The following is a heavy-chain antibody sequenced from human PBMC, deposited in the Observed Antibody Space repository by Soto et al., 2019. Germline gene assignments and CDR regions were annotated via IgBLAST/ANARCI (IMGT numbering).Heavy chain of an antibody. V-gene: IGHV4-31*03. CDR2: IYYSGST. J-gene: IGHJ4*02. CDR1: GGSISSGGYY. D-gene: IGHD3-22*01. Sequence: SETLSLTCTVSGGSISSGGYYWSWIRQHPGKGLEWIGYIYYSGSTYYNPSLKSRVTISVGTSKNQFSLKLSSVTAADTAVYYCARGRGTISGSYPFFDYWGQGTLVTVSS. CDR3: ARGRGTISGSYPFFDY.